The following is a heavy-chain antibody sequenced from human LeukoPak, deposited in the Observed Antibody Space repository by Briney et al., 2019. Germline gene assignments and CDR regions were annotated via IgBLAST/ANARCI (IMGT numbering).Heavy chain of an antibody. CDR3: ASDIVPY. CDR2: INHSGST. J-gene: IGHJ4*02. CDR1: GGSFSGYY. D-gene: IGHD2-8*01. Sequence: SETLSLTCAVYGGSFSGYYWSWIRQPPGKGLEWIGEINHSGSTNYNPSLKSRVTISVDTSKNQFSLKLSSVTAADTAVYYCASDIVPYWGQGTLVTVSS. V-gene: IGHV4-34*01.